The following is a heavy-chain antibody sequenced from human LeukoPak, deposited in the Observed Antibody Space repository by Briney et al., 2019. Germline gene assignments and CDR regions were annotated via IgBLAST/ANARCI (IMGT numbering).Heavy chain of an antibody. J-gene: IGHJ6*02. V-gene: IGHV1-2*06. CDR1: GYTFTGYY. CDR2: INPNSGGT. Sequence: ASVKVSCEASGYTFTGYYMHWVRQAPGQGLEWMGRINPNSGGTNYAQKFQGRVTMTRDTSISTAYMELSRLRSDDTAEYYCARRRITIFGVVTSRYHYGMDVWGQGTTVTVSS. CDR3: ARRRITIFGVVTSRYHYGMDV. D-gene: IGHD3-3*01.